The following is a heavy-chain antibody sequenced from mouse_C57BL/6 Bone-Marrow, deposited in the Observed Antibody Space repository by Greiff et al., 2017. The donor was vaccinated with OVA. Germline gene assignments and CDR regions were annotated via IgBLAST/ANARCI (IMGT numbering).Heavy chain of an antibody. V-gene: IGHV1-15*01. CDR1: GYTFTDYE. CDR2: IDPETGGT. Sequence: QVQLQQSGAELVRPGASVTLSCKASGYTFTDYEMHWVKQTPVHGLEWIGAIDPETGGTAYNQKFKGKAILTADKSSRTAYMELRSLTSEDSAVYYCTRYGYYYGSSYYYAMDYWGQGTSVTVSS. D-gene: IGHD1-1*01. CDR3: TRYGYYYGSSYYYAMDY. J-gene: IGHJ4*01.